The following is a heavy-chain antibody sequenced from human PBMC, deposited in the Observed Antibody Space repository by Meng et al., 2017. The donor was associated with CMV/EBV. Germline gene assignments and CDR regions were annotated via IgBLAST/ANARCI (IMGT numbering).Heavy chain of an antibody. CDR2: ISSSSSYI. Sequence: GESLKISCAASGFTFSSYSMNWVRQAPGKGLEWVSSISSSSSYIYYADSVKGRFTISRDNAKNSLYLQMNSLRVEDTAVYYCARDDSVVVVAAPFDPWGQGTLVTVSS. CDR3: ARDDSVVVVAAPFDP. D-gene: IGHD2-15*01. V-gene: IGHV3-21*01. CDR1: GFTFSSYS. J-gene: IGHJ5*02.